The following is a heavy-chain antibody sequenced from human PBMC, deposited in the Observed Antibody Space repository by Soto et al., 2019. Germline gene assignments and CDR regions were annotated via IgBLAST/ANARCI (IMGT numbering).Heavy chain of an antibody. D-gene: IGHD6-13*01. Sequence: PSETVSLTSSVSGGSIIGTYCTWMLPPPGKGLEWIGYVYNSGSTNYNPSLKSRVTISEDTSKSQFSLKVNSMTAADTAVYYCARYRREAVAGYTLDNWGQGILVTVSS. J-gene: IGHJ4*02. CDR1: GGSIIGTY. CDR3: ARYRREAVAGYTLDN. V-gene: IGHV4-59*01. CDR2: VYNSGST.